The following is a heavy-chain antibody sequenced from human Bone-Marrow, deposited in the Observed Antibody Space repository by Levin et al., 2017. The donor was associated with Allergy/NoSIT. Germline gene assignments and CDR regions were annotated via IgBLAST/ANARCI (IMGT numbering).Heavy chain of an antibody. V-gene: IGHV5-51*01. CDR3: ARGPGVSATNTLFDY. J-gene: IGHJ4*02. CDR2: VYPGDSDS. D-gene: IGHD6-25*01. Sequence: GESLKISCEVSGYIFINYWIGWVRQMPGKGLEWLGIVYPGDSDSRYSPSFQGQVTISADKSISTAYLQWSSLRASDTAMYYCARGPGVSATNTLFDYWGQGTLVSVSS. CDR1: GYIFINYW.